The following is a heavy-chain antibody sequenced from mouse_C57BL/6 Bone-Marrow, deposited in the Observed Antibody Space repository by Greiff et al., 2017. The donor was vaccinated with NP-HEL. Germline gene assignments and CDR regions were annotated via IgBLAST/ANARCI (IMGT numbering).Heavy chain of an antibody. V-gene: IGHV5-15*04. CDR2: ISNLAYSI. CDR1: GFTFSDYG. J-gene: IGHJ1*03. CDR3: ARGVTTVVDWYFDV. D-gene: IGHD1-1*01. Sequence: EVKLEESGGGLVQPGGSLKLSCAASGFTFSDYGMAWVRQAPRKGPEWVAFISNLAYSIYYADTVTGRFTIARENAKNTLYLEMSSLRSEDTAMYYCARGVTTVVDWYFDVWGTGTTVTVSS.